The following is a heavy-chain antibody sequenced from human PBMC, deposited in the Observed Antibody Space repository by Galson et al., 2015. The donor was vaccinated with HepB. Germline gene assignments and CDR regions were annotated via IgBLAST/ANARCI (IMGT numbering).Heavy chain of an antibody. Sequence: SLRLSCAASGFTFSSYGMHWVRQAPGKGLEWVAFVRYDGSNKYYADSVKGRFTISRDNSKNTLYLQMNSLRAEDTAVYYCANPAAAAGTGGGAYWGQGTLVTVSS. CDR2: VRYDGSNK. CDR3: ANPAAAAGTGGGAY. D-gene: IGHD6-13*01. V-gene: IGHV3-30*02. J-gene: IGHJ4*02. CDR1: GFTFSSYG.